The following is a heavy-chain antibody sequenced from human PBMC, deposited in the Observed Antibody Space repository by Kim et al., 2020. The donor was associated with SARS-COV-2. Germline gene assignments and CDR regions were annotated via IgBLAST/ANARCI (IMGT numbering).Heavy chain of an antibody. CDR2: IYPGDSDT. J-gene: IGHJ6*02. Sequence: GESLKISCKGSGYSFTSYWIGWVRQMPGKGLEWMGIIYPGDSDTRYSPSFQGQVTISADKSISTAYLQWSSLKASDTAMYYCARHDLEYNWNGGVYYYYGMDVWGQGTTVTVSS. D-gene: IGHD1-20*01. V-gene: IGHV5-51*01. CDR3: ARHDLEYNWNGGVYYYYGMDV. CDR1: GYSFTSYW.